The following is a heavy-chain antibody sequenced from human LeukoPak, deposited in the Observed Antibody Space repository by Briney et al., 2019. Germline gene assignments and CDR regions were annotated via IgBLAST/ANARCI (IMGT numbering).Heavy chain of an antibody. Sequence: GGSLRLSCAASGFTFSSYSMNWVRQAPGKGLEWVSSISSSSSYIYYADSVKGRFTISRDNAKNSLYLQMNSLRAEDTAVYYCARGPATTAVFWFDPWGQGTLVTVSS. CDR1: GFTFSSYS. D-gene: IGHD4-17*01. CDR3: ARGPATTAVFWFDP. CDR2: ISSSSSYI. J-gene: IGHJ5*02. V-gene: IGHV3-21*01.